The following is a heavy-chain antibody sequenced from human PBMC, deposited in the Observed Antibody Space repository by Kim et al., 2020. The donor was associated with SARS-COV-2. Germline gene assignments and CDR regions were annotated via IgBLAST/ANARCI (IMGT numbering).Heavy chain of an antibody. D-gene: IGHD3-3*01. V-gene: IGHV4-59*13. Sequence: SETLSLTCTVSGGSISSYYWSWIRQPPGKGLEWIGYIYYSGSTNYNPSLKSRVTISVDTSKNQFSLKLSSVTAADTAVYYCARVIDFWSGPPRPNYYGMDVWGQGTTVTVSS. CDR2: IYYSGST. J-gene: IGHJ6*02. CDR1: GGSISSYY. CDR3: ARVIDFWSGPPRPNYYGMDV.